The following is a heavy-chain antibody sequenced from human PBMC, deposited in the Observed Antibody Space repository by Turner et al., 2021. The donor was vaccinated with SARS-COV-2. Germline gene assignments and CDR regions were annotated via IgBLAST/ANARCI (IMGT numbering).Heavy chain of an antibody. V-gene: IGHV1-69*06. CDR3: AGDSGDDYGVGFDY. D-gene: IGHD4-17*01. CDR2: IIPIFSTA. Sequence: AQLVQSGAEVTKPGSSVKVSFKASGGTFSSYAISWVRQAPGQGLEWMGGIIPIFSTANYEKKFQGRVTITADKSTSKAYMGLGSLRSENTAVYYCAGDSGDDYGVGFDYWGQGTLVTVSS. CDR1: GGTFSSYA. J-gene: IGHJ4*02.